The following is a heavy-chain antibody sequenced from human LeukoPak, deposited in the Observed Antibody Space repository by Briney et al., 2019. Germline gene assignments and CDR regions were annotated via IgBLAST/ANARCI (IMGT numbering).Heavy chain of an antibody. CDR1: GYRFNNYW. Sequence: GESLKISCQGSGYRFNNYWIAWVRRVPGKDLEWMGFIYCGDSETKYSPSFQGQVAISADKSINTAYLQWSSLRASDTATYYCARQTYATSGPDSWGQGTLVTVSS. CDR2: IYCGDSET. D-gene: IGHD3-3*01. J-gene: IGHJ4*02. CDR3: ARQTYATSGPDS. V-gene: IGHV5-51*01.